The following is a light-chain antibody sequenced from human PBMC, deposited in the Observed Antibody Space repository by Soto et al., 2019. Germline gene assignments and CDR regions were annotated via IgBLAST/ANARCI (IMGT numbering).Light chain of an antibody. V-gene: IGLV2-11*01. Sequence: QSALTQPRSVSGSPGQSVTISCTGTSSDVGGYHYVSWYQQHPGKAPKVMIYDVSNRPSGVSDRFSGSKSDNTASLTISGLQAEDEADYYCCSHAGSYVVFGGGTKVTVL. CDR2: DVS. CDR1: SSDVGGYHY. J-gene: IGLJ2*01. CDR3: CSHAGSYVV.